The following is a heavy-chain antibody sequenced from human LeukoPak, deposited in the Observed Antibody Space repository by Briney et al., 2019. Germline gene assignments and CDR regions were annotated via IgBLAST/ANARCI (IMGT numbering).Heavy chain of an antibody. D-gene: IGHD3-22*01. CDR1: RGTFSSYA. V-gene: IGHV1-69*05. CDR2: IIPIFGTA. Sequence: SVNVSCKPSRGTFSSYAISGVRQAPGQGLEWMGGIIPIFGTAKYAQKFQGRVTITTDESTSTAYMELSSLRSEDTAVYYCAREGLDYYDSSGYYGDWFDPWGQGTLVTVSS. CDR3: AREGLDYYDSSGYYGDWFDP. J-gene: IGHJ5*02.